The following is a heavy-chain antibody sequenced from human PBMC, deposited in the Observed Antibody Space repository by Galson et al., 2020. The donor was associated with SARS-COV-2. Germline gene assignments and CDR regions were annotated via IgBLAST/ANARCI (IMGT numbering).Heavy chain of an antibody. CDR2: IYYSGST. D-gene: IGHD2-15*01. Sequence: SETLSLTCTVSGGSISSGGYYWSWIRQHPGKGLEWIGYIYYSGSTYYNPSLKSRVTISVDTSKNQFSLKLSSVTAADTAVYYCARESEVYCSGGSCFHQVYACDSWGRGTMVTVAS. J-gene: IGHJ3*02. CDR1: GGSISSGGYY. V-gene: IGHV4-31*03. CDR3: ARESEVYCSGGSCFHQVYACDS.